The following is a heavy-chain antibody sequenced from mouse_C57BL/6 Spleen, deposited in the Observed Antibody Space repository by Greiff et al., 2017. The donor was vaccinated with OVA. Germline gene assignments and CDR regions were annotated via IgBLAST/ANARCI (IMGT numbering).Heavy chain of an antibody. V-gene: IGHV1-18*01. D-gene: IGHD1-1*01. Sequence: EVQLQQSGPELVKPGASVKIPCKASGYTFTDYNMDWVKQSHGKSLEWIGDINPDNGGTIYNQKFKGKATLTVDKSSSTAYMELRSLTSEDTAVYHCEVGPYYSGSGYWYFDVWGTGTTVTVSS. CDR3: EVGPYYSGSGYWYFDV. J-gene: IGHJ1*03. CDR1: GYTFTDYN. CDR2: INPDNGGT.